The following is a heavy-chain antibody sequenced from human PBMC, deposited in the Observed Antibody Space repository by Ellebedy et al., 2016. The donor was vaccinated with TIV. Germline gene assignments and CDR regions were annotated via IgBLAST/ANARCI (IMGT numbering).Heavy chain of an antibody. J-gene: IGHJ4*02. CDR2: ISDDGRKD. CDR1: GFIYNQYG. V-gene: IGHV3-30*03. CDR3: ARDKVGRYYGSGSYTDH. D-gene: IGHD3-10*01. Sequence: GESLKISCSASGFIYNQYGMHWVRQAPGKGLEWVPVISDDGRKDYYSESAKGRFTISRDNSKNTLLLLMNSLRSEDTAMYYCARDKVGRYYGSGSYTDHWGQGTLVVVSS.